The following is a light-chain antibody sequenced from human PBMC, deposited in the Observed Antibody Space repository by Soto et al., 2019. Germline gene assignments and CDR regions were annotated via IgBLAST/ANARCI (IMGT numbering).Light chain of an antibody. CDR1: QSVSSSY. J-gene: IGKJ1*01. V-gene: IGKV3-20*01. Sequence: EIVLTQSPVTLSLSPGERATLSCRASQSVSSSYLAWYQQKPGQAPRLLIYGASSRAGGIPDRFSGSGSGTDLTITISRLEPEDFAVYYCQQYSVSPRTFGQGTKVDIK. CDR2: GAS. CDR3: QQYSVSPRT.